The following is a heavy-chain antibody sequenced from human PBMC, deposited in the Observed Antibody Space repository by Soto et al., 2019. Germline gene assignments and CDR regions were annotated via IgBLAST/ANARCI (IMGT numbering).Heavy chain of an antibody. Sequence: QVQLQESGPGLVKPSETLSLTCTVSGGSISSYYWSWIRQPPGKGLEWIGYIYYSGSHIYNPSLTSRVTISVDTSKNQFSFKLSSVTAADTAVYYCARVKGDILTGYYYYYYYMDVWGKGTTVTVSS. CDR1: GGSISSYY. CDR2: IYYSGSH. CDR3: ARVKGDILTGYYYYYYYMDV. J-gene: IGHJ6*03. D-gene: IGHD3-9*01. V-gene: IGHV4-59*08.